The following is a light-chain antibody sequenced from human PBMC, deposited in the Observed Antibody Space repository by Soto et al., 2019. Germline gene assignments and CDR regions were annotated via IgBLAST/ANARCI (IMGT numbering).Light chain of an antibody. CDR2: EVS. J-gene: IGLJ2*01. CDR3: SSYGGSNVVI. V-gene: IGLV2-8*01. CDR1: SRDVGGYNY. Sequence: QSALTQPPSASGSPGQSVTISCTGTSRDVGGYNYVSWYQHHPGKAPKLMIYEVSERPSGVPDRFSGSKSANTASLTVSGLQAEDEADYYCSSYGGSNVVIFGGGTKLTVL.